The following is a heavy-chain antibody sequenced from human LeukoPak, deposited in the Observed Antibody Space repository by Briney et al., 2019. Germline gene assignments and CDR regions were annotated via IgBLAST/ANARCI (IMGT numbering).Heavy chain of an antibody. Sequence: SETLSLTCTVSGASITNYYWSWIRQPPGKGLEWIGYIYYSGTTNYDPSLKSRVTISLDTSRTQFSLRLTSVTAADTAVYYCARAPIPYDRSRTDYRFDPWGQGTLVTVAS. CDR2: IYYSGTT. CDR3: ARAPIPYDRSRTDYRFDP. D-gene: IGHD3-16*01. V-gene: IGHV4-59*01. CDR1: GASITNYY. J-gene: IGHJ5*02.